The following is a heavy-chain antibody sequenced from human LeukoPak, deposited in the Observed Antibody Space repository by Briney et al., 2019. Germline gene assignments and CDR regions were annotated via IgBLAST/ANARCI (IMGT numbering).Heavy chain of an antibody. V-gene: IGHV4-59*01. J-gene: IGHJ4*02. D-gene: IGHD2-8*01. CDR2: NYYSGST. Sequence: PSETLSLTCTVSGGSISRYYWSWIRQPPGKGLEWIGYNYYSGSTNYNPSLKSRVTISVDTSKNQFSLKLSSVTAADTAVYYCARVEFTSVFYPFDYWGQGTLVTVSS. CDR1: GGSISRYY. CDR3: ARVEFTSVFYPFDY.